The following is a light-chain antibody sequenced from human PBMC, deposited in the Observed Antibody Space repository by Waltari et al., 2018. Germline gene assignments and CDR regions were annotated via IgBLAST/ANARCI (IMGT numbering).Light chain of an antibody. CDR2: GTS. CDR3: QQYDGEVVT. CDR1: QSVTSIS. Sequence: EIVLTQSPGTLSLSPGERATLSCRASQSVTSISLTWYQKKVGQAPRLLIYGTSSRATGIPDRFSGSGSGTEFTLTISILEPEDFAVYYCQQYDGEVVTFGGGTKVEI. J-gene: IGKJ4*01. V-gene: IGKV3-20*01.